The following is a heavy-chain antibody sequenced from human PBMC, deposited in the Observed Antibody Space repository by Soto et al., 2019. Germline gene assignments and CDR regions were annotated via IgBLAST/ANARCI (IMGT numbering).Heavy chain of an antibody. CDR1: GGSISSGGYS. V-gene: IGHV4-30-2*01. CDR3: ARDRILMPFGGLTHYYRFDL. D-gene: IGHD3-16*01. J-gene: IGHJ6*02. CDR2: VYHTGRT. Sequence: QLQLQESGSGLVKPSQSLSLTCTFSGGSISSGGYSWTWIRQPPGKGLEWIGNVYHTGRTNYNPSLKSRLAMAVDRSKNQFSLRLSSVTAADTAVYYCARDRILMPFGGLTHYYRFDLWGQGTTVSVSS.